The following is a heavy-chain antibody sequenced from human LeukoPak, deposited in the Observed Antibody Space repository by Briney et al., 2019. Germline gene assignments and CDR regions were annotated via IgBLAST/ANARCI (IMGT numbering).Heavy chain of an antibody. V-gene: IGHV4-39*07. CDR2: MYSSGST. CDR3: ARSGSGYLRYYFDY. D-gene: IGHD5-12*01. Sequence: SETLSLTCTVSGGSISSSSYYWGWIRQPPGKGLEWIGSMYSSGSTYYNPSLKSRVTISVDTSKNQFSLKLSSVTAADTAVYYCARSGSGYLRYYFDYWGQGTRVPVSS. CDR1: GGSISSSSYY. J-gene: IGHJ4*02.